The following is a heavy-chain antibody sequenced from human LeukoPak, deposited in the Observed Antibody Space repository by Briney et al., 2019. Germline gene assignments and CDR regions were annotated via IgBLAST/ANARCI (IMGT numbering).Heavy chain of an antibody. J-gene: IGHJ4*02. CDR3: AREKASTTGTTDYDY. CDR2: ISSISRVI. V-gene: IGHV3-48*01. D-gene: IGHD1-1*01. CDR1: GFTFKSYS. Sequence: GGSLRLSCAASGFTFKSYSMNWVRQAPGKGPEWISYISSISRVIYYADSVKGRFTISRDNAKNSLSLQMNSLRAGDTAVYYCAREKASTTGTTDYDYWGQGTLVTVSS.